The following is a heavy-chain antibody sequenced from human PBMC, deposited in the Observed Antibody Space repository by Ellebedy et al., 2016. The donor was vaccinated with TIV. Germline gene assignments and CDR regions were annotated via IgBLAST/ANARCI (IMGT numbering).Heavy chain of an antibody. D-gene: IGHD3-16*01. CDR1: GGSISSYY. CDR3: AGGDLITRGY. Sequence: SETLSLXXTVSGGSISSYYWSWIRQPAGKGLEWIGRIYSSGSTNYNPSLKSRVTMSVDTSKNQFSLKLSSVTAADTAVYYCAGGDLITRGYWGQGTLVTVSS. CDR2: IYSSGST. J-gene: IGHJ4*02. V-gene: IGHV4-4*07.